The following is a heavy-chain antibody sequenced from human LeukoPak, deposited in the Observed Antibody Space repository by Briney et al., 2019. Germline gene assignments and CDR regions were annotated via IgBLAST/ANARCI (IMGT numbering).Heavy chain of an antibody. CDR1: GFTFSSYS. CDR2: IYYSGST. CDR3: ARAPARRGAFDI. V-gene: IGHV4-59*01. Sequence: NPGGSLRLSCAASGFTFSSYSMTWVRQAPGKGLEWIGYIYYSGSTNYNPSLKSRVTISVDTSKNQFSLKLSSVTAADTAVYYCARAPARRGAFDIWGQGTMVTVSS. D-gene: IGHD6-6*01. J-gene: IGHJ3*02.